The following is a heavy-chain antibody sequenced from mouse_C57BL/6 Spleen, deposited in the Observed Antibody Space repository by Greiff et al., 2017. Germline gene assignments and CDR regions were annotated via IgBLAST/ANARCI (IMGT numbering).Heavy chain of an antibody. CDR3: ARFGGSNLYYYAMDY. CDR2: INPYNGGT. Sequence: VQLQQSGPVLVKPGASVKMSCKASGYTFTDYYMNWVKQSHGKSLEWIGVINPYNGGTSYNQKFKGKATLTVDKSSSTAYMELNSLTSEDSAVYYCARFGGSNLYYYAMDYWGQGTSVTVAS. D-gene: IGHD2-5*01. V-gene: IGHV1-19*01. CDR1: GYTFTDYY. J-gene: IGHJ4*01.